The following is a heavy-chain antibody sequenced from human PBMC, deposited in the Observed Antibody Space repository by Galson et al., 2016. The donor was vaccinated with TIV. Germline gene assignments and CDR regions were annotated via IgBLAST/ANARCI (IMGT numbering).Heavy chain of an antibody. Sequence: SLRLSCAASGFTFNYYTMHWVRQAPGKGLEWVSCISTSSGTIHYADSVKGRFTISRDNAMNSLYLQMNSLRAEDTDVYYCARDGGQYSAFQYWGQGTLVTVSS. V-gene: IGHV3-48*04. CDR1: GFTFNYYT. J-gene: IGHJ1*01. CDR2: ISTSSGTI. D-gene: IGHD4-23*01. CDR3: ARDGGQYSAFQY.